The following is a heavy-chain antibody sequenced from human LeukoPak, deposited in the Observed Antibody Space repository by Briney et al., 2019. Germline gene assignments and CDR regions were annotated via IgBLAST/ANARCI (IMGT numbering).Heavy chain of an antibody. V-gene: IGHV4-39*07. CDR3: AREVRACSGGSCWPHFDY. CDR2: IYYSGST. J-gene: IGHJ4*02. Sequence: SETLSLTCTVSGGSISSSSYYWGWIRQPPGKGLEWIANIYYSGSTYYNPSLKSRVTISVDTSKNQFSLKLSSVTAADTAVYYCAREVRACSGGSCWPHFDYWGQGTLVTVSS. CDR1: GGSISSSSYY. D-gene: IGHD2-15*01.